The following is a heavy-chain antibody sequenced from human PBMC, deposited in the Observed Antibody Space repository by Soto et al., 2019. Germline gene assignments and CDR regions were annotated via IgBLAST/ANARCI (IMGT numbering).Heavy chain of an antibody. Sequence: QVQLVESGGGVVQPGRSLRLSCAASGFTCSTHAMHWVRQAPGKGLEFVAIVSFDGSNKYYADSVKGRFTISRDNSKNTLYLQMSGLTPEDTAFYYCARDQTGITTAGGGRIDHWGQGTLVTVSS. CDR3: ARDQTGITTAGGGRIDH. D-gene: IGHD6-13*01. CDR1: GFTCSTHA. V-gene: IGHV3-30-3*01. CDR2: VSFDGSNK. J-gene: IGHJ4*02.